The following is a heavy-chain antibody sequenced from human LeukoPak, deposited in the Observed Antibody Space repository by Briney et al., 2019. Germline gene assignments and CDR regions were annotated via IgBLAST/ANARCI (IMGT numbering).Heavy chain of an antibody. Sequence: SETLSLTCTVSGGSISNYYWSWIRQPPGKGLEWIGYIYYSGNTNYNPSLKSRVTISVDTSKNQFSLKLSSVTAADTAVYYCARQGYSSTWSLGFWGQGTLVTVSS. CDR2: IYYSGNT. D-gene: IGHD6-13*01. CDR1: GGSISNYY. J-gene: IGHJ4*02. V-gene: IGHV4-59*08. CDR3: ARQGYSSTWSLGF.